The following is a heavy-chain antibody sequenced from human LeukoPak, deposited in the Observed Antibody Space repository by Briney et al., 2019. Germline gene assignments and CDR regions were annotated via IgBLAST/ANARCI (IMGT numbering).Heavy chain of an antibody. Sequence: ASVKVSCEASGPTFTSYDINWVRQAPEQGLEWMGWISAYNGNTNYAQKLQGRVTMTTDTSTSTAYMELRSLRSDDTAVYYCARDSAWSGYYYYYYGMDVWGQGTTVTVSS. D-gene: IGHD3-3*01. J-gene: IGHJ6*02. CDR2: ISAYNGNT. V-gene: IGHV1-18*01. CDR3: ARDSAWSGYYYYYYGMDV. CDR1: GPTFTSYD.